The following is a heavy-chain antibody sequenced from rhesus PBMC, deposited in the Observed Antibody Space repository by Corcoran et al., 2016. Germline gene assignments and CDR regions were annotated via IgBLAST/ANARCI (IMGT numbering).Heavy chain of an antibody. V-gene: IGHV2-95*01. CDR1: GFSIRTNGTV. CDR2: IDWNASK. J-gene: IGHJ2*01. Sequence: HVPLTESGPALVNRKQTLTLTCTISGFSIRTNGTVVGSIRQPPGKALEWVASIDWNASKYYSTSLKSRLTISKDTSKNQVVLTRTNMDPVDTATYYCARVRVLEWLFPHWYFDLWG. D-gene: IGHD3-3*01. CDR3: ARVRVLEWLFPHWYFDL.